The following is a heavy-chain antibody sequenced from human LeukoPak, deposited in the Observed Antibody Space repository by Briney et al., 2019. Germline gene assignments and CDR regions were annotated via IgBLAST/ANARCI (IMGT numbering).Heavy chain of an antibody. V-gene: IGHV3-48*01. CDR1: GFTFSSYS. CDR2: ISSSSTI. D-gene: IGHD1-26*01. J-gene: IGHJ4*02. CDR3: ARDFGSLVGATSVDY. Sequence: GGSLRLSCAASGFTFSSYSMNWVRQAPGKGLEWVSYISSSSTIYYADSVKGRFTISRDNAKNSLFLQMNSLRAEDTSVYYCARDFGSLVGATSVDYWGQGTLVTVSS.